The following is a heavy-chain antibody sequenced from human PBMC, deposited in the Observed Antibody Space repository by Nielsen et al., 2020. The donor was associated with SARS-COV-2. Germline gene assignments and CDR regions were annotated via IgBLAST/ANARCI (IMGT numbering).Heavy chain of an antibody. Sequence: ASVKVSCKASGYTFTSFPMYWVRQAPGQRLEWMGWINPNSGGTNYAQKFQGWVTMTRDTSISTAYMELSRLRSDDTAVYYCARDSWNPPRRYFDYWGQGTLVTVSS. CDR2: INPNSGGT. D-gene: IGHD1-1*01. CDR3: ARDSWNPPRRYFDY. CDR1: GYTFTSFP. V-gene: IGHV1-2*04. J-gene: IGHJ4*02.